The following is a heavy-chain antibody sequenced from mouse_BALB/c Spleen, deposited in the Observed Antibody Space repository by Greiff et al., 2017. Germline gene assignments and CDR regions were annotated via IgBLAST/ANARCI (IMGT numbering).Heavy chain of an antibody. Sequence: CGPELVKPGALVKISCKASGYTFTSYDINWVKQRPGQGLEWIGWIYPGDGSTKYNEKFKGKATLTADKSSSTAYMQLSSLTSENSAVYFCARGDGYDGTNFDYWGQGTTLTVSS. J-gene: IGHJ2*01. D-gene: IGHD2-2*01. CDR2: IYPGDGST. V-gene: IGHV1S33*01. CDR3: ARGDGYDGTNFDY. CDR1: GYTFTSYD.